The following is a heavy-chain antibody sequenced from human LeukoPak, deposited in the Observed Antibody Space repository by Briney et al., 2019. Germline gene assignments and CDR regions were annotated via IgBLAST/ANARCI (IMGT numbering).Heavy chain of an antibody. D-gene: IGHD6-19*01. Sequence: GASVKVSCKVSGYTLTELSMHWVRQAPGKGLEWMGGVDPEDGETIYAQKFQGRVTMTGDTSTDTAYMELSSLRSEDTAVYYCATERPFAEQWLVRSFDYWGQGTLVTVSS. CDR1: GYTLTELS. J-gene: IGHJ4*02. CDR2: VDPEDGET. CDR3: ATERPFAEQWLVRSFDY. V-gene: IGHV1-24*01.